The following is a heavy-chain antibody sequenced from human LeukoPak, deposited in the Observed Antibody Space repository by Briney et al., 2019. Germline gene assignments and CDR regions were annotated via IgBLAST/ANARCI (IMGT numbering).Heavy chain of an antibody. D-gene: IGHD3-10*01. CDR1: GFTFSSYA. Sequence: GGSLRLSCAASGFTFSSYAMSWVRLAPGKGLQWASAISGSAGSAYYADSVKGRFTISRDNSKKMLYLQLSSLRAEDTAVYYCARGGPDPGENYYFDYWGQGTLVTVSS. CDR2: ISGSAGSA. CDR3: ARGGPDPGENYYFDY. V-gene: IGHV3-23*01. J-gene: IGHJ4*02.